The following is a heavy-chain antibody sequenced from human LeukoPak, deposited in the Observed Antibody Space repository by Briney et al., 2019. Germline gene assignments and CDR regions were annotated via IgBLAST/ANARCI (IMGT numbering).Heavy chain of an antibody. CDR1: SGSISTSNYY. D-gene: IGHD3-10*02. J-gene: IGHJ4*02. CDR2: IFYSGST. CDR3: ARQETWECSALIDY. V-gene: IGHV4-39*01. Sequence: SETLSLTCTVSSGSISTSNYYWGWVRQPPGKALEWIGNIFYSGSTYYSPSLKSRVTISVDTSKNQFSLKLSSVTAADTAVYYCARQETWECSALIDYWGQGTLVTVSS.